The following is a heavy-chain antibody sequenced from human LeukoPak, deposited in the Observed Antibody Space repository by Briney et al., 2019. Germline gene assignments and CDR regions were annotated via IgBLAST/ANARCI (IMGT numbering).Heavy chain of an antibody. CDR3: AKWGVSRYSDY. CDR1: GFTFSTYG. V-gene: IGHV3-23*01. J-gene: IGHJ4*02. Sequence: SGGSLRLSCAASGFTFSTYGMSWVRQAPGKGLEWVSAISGSGDSTYYADSVKGRFTISRDNSKNTLYLQMNSLRVEDTALFYRAKWGVSRYSDYWGQGTLVTVSS. D-gene: IGHD2-2*01. CDR2: ISGSGDST.